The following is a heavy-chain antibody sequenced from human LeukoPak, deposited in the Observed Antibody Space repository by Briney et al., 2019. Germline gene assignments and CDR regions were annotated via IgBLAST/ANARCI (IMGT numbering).Heavy chain of an antibody. CDR3: ARENYSFHY. CDR2: ISSSVTYT. CDR1: GFTFSDHY. D-gene: IGHD4-11*01. J-gene: IGHJ4*02. V-gene: IGHV3-11*05. Sequence: GGSLRLSCAASGFTFSDHYMSWIGQAPGKGLEWVSYISSSVTYTNYADSVKGRFTISRDNAKNSLYLQMNSLRAEDTSVYYCARENYSFHYWCQGTLVTVSS.